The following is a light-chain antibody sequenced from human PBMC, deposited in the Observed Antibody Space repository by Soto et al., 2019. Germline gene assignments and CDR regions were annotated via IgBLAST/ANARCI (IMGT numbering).Light chain of an antibody. V-gene: IGKV3-15*01. CDR3: QQYDTLYT. CDR2: GAS. CDR1: QSVKTN. Sequence: ILMTQSPATLSVFPGDRATLSCRASQSVKTNLAWYQQKPGQTPRLLIYGASTRATGIPGRFSGSGSGTEFTLTISSLQSEDFAVYYCQQYDTLYTFGKGTKLEIK. J-gene: IGKJ2*01.